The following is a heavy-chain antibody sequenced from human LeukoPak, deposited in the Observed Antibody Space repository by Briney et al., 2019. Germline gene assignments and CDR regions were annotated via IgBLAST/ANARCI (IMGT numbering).Heavy chain of an antibody. CDR3: AREEYGSGSYIDY. Sequence: SETLSLTCTVSGGSISGYYWSWVRQPPGKGLEWIGYIFYSGNTNYNPSLKSRVTILVDTSKNQFSLKLSSVIAADTAVYYCAREEYGSGSYIDYWGQGTLVTVSS. CDR2: IFYSGNT. CDR1: GGSISGYY. J-gene: IGHJ4*02. V-gene: IGHV4-59*01. D-gene: IGHD3-10*01.